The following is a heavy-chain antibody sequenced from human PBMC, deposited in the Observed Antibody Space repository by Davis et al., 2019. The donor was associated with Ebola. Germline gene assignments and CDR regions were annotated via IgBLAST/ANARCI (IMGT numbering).Heavy chain of an antibody. J-gene: IGHJ4*02. Sequence: GESLKISCAASGFTLSDYYMSWIRQAPGKGLEWVSYLSSGNINMYYADSVKGRFTIPRDNAKNSLYLQMNSLRDEDTAVYYCARVSRTYSGYDFDYWGQGTQVTVSS. V-gene: IGHV3-11*01. CDR1: GFTLSDYY. D-gene: IGHD5-12*01. CDR2: LSSGNINM. CDR3: ARVSRTYSGYDFDY.